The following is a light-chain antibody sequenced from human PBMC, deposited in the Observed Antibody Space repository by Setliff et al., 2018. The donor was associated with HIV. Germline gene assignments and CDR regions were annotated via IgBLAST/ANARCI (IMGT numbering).Light chain of an antibody. Sequence: QSVLTQPPSVSGAPGQRVTISCTGSSSNIGAGYDVHWYQQLPGTAPKLLIYGNSNRPSGVPDRFSGSNSGNTATLTISRVEAGDEADYYCQVWDSSSDHPYVFGTGTKVTVL. J-gene: IGLJ1*01. CDR3: QVWDSSSDHPYV. V-gene: IGLV1-40*01. CDR2: GNS. CDR1: SSNIGAGYD.